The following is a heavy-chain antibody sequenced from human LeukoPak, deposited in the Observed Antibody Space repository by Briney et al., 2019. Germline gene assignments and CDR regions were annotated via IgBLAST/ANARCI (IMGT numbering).Heavy chain of an antibody. Sequence: GGSLRLSCAASGFTFSSYTMSWVRQAPGKRLEWVSTITTSDGNTYYADSVKGRFTVSRDNSKNTLYLQMNSLRAEDTAVYYCAKDGGLWVSAHWGDSWGRGTLVTVSS. J-gene: IGHJ4*02. CDR1: GFTFSSYT. D-gene: IGHD7-27*01. V-gene: IGHV3-23*01. CDR3: AKDGGLWVSAHWGDS. CDR2: ITTSDGNT.